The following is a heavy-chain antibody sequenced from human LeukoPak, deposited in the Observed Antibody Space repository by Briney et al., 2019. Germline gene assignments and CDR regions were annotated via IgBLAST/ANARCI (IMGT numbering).Heavy chain of an antibody. J-gene: IGHJ5*02. CDR2: IDAGNGNT. CDR1: GYTFTRYV. V-gene: IGHV1-3*01. CDR3: ARGPPSALLYCNGRNCYSGLFDP. Sequence: ASVKVSCKASGYTFTRYVVHWVRQAPGQRLEWMGWIDAGNGNTKYSQKFQGRVTITRDTSASTVYMELTSLTSEGTAMYYCARGPPSALLYCNGRNCYSGLFDPWGQGTLVTVSS. D-gene: IGHD2-15*01.